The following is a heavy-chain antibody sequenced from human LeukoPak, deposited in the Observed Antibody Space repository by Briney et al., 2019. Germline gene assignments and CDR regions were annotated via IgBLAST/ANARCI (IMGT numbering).Heavy chain of an antibody. CDR3: AKDLGSYDSSGYYHCYGMDD. CDR2: ISYDGSNK. D-gene: IGHD3-22*01. J-gene: IGHJ6*02. CDR1: GFTFSRYG. V-gene: IGHV3-30*18. Sequence: VQPGGSLRLSCAASGFTFSRYGLHWVRQAPGKGLEWVAVISYDGSNKYYADSVKGRFTISRDNSKNTLYLQMNSLRAEDTAVYYCAKDLGSYDSSGYYHCYGMDDWGQGTTVTVSS.